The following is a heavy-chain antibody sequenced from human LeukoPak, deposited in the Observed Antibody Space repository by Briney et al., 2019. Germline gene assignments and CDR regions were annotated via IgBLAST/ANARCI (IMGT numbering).Heavy chain of an antibody. D-gene: IGHD2-2*01. J-gene: IGHJ5*02. CDR2: VYYTGTS. V-gene: IGHV4-59*02. CDR1: GDSVSSHY. Sequence: SETLSLTCTVSGDSVSSHYWGWIRQPPGKGLEWIAYVYYTGTSNYNPSLKSRVTISIDTSKNQFSLKLSSVTAADTAVYYCARGTTGYCSSTSCYGLRWFDPWGQGTLVTVSS. CDR3: ARGTTGYCSSTSCYGLRWFDP.